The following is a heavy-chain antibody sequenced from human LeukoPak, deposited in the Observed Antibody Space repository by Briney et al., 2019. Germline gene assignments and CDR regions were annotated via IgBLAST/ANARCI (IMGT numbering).Heavy chain of an antibody. V-gene: IGHV1-8*03. Sequence: ASVKVSCKASGYTFTSYDINWVRQATGQGLEWMGWMNPNSGNTGYAQKFQGGVTITRNTSISTAYMELSSLRSEDTAVYYCARGILRFLEWLRTELDYWGQGTLVTVSS. CDR3: ARGILRFLEWLRTELDY. CDR1: GYTFTSYD. D-gene: IGHD3-3*01. J-gene: IGHJ4*02. CDR2: MNPNSGNT.